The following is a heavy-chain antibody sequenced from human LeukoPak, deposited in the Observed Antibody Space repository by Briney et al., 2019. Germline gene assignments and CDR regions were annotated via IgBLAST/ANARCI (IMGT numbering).Heavy chain of an antibody. CDR2: IYTGGST. CDR1: GFTVSSNY. Sequence: PGGSLRLSCAASGFTVSSNYMNWVRQAPGKGLEWVSVIYTGGSTYYADSVKGRFTISRDNSKNTLYLQMNSLRAGDTAVYYCARNLPVDYWGQGTLVTISS. J-gene: IGHJ4*02. V-gene: IGHV3-53*01. CDR3: ARNLPVDY.